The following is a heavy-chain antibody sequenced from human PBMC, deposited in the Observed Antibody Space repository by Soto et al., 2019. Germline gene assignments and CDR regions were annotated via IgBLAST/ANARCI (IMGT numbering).Heavy chain of an antibody. J-gene: IGHJ3*02. V-gene: IGHV3-73*01. CDR3: ARQDPVTAVENDAFDT. CDR2: IRGKGNNYAT. Sequence: GGSLRLSCAASGFIFSVSAMHWVRQASGKGLEWVGRIRGKGNNYATAYAASVKGRFTISRDDSKNMAYLEMNSLETEDTAVYYCARQDPVTAVENDAFDTWGQGTMVTVSS. CDR1: GFIFSVSA. D-gene: IGHD2-21*02.